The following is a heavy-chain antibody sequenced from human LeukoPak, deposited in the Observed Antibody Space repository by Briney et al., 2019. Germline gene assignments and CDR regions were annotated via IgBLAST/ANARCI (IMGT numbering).Heavy chain of an antibody. Sequence: SQTLSLTCTVSGGSISSGGYYWSWIRQHPGKGLEWIGYIYYSGSTYYNPSLKSRVTISVDTSKNQFSLKLSSVTAADTAVYYCASNRSYCSSTSCYHDAFDIWGQGTMVTVSS. J-gene: IGHJ3*02. V-gene: IGHV4-31*03. CDR1: GGSISSGGYY. CDR2: IYYSGST. CDR3: ASNRSYCSSTSCYHDAFDI. D-gene: IGHD2-2*01.